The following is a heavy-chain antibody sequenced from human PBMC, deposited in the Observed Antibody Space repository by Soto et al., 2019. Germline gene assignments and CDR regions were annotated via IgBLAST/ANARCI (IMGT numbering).Heavy chain of an antibody. CDR2: ISYDSSNK. CDR3: ANLVIGSCSGNTCDDY. Sequence: VQLLESGGGLIQPGGSLRLSCAASGFTFSYGIHWLRQAPGKGLEWVAYISYDSSNKFYGDSVKGRFTISRDNSKNTQFLQMNSLRAEDTAVYYCANLVIGSCSGNTCDDYWGQGTLVAVSS. CDR1: GFTFSYG. D-gene: IGHD2-15*01. J-gene: IGHJ4*02. V-gene: IGHV3-30*18.